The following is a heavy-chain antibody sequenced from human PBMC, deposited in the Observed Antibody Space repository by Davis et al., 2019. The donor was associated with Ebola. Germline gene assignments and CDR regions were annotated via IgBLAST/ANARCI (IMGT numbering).Heavy chain of an antibody. D-gene: IGHD3-16*01. CDR1: GYTLNELS. CDR2: FDPKYGEP. J-gene: IGHJ4*02. Sequence: ASVKVSCKVSGYTLNELSVHWVRQAPGKGLEWMGCFDPKYGEPIYAENFQGRLTLTEDTSTDTAYMELSSLRSEDTAAYYCSVGGQDGGFDYWGQGTLVPVSS. CDR3: SVGGQDGGFDY. V-gene: IGHV1-24*01.